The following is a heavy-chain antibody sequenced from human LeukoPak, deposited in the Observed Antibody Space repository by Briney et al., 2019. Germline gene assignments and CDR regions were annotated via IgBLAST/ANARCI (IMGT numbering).Heavy chain of an antibody. CDR2: ISYDGSNK. CDR1: GFTFSSYA. Sequence: GGSLRLSCAASGFTFSSYAMHWVRQAPGKGLEWVAVISYDGSNKYYADSVKGRFTISRDNSKNSLYLQMNSLRAEDTAVYYCARTLRYFDWLPDITDYWGQGTLVTVSS. J-gene: IGHJ4*02. D-gene: IGHD3-9*01. V-gene: IGHV3-30-3*01. CDR3: ARTLRYFDWLPDITDY.